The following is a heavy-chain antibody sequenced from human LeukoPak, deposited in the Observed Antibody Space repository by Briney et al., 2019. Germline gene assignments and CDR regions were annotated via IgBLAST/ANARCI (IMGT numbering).Heavy chain of an antibody. CDR2: IYYTGTT. CDR1: GGSINSRTYY. J-gene: IGHJ4*02. V-gene: IGHV4-39*01. D-gene: IGHD3-22*01. Sequence: PSETLSLTCSVSGGSINSRTYYWGWVRQPPGKGLEWIGSIYYTGTTYYSPPLKSRVTMSVDTSKNQFSLRLSSVTAADTAVYFCASFDSNGYYNGWGQGTLVTVSS. CDR3: ASFDSNGYYNG.